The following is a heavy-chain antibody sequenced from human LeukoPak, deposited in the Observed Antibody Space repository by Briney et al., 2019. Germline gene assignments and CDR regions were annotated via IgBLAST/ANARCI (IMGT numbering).Heavy chain of an antibody. J-gene: IGHJ5*02. CDR2: MNPNSGGT. CDR1: GYTFTGYY. D-gene: IGHD6-13*01. V-gene: IGHV1-2*02. CDR3: ARGGGSSWYGDDNWFDP. Sequence: ASVKVSCKASGYTFTGYYMHWVRQAPGQGLEWMGWMNPNSGGTNYAQKFQGRVTMTRDTSISTAYMELSSLRSDDTAVYYCARGGGSSWYGDDNWFDPWGQGTLVTVSS.